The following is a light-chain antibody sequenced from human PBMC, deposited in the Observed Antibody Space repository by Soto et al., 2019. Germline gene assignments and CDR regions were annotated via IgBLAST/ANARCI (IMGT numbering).Light chain of an antibody. Sequence: EIVVTQSPGTLSLSPGERATLSYRASQSVSNNYLAWYQQKPGQAPRLLIYGASNRATGIPDRFSGSGSGTDFTLTISRLEPEDFAVYYCQQYGSSGTFGQGTKVDI. J-gene: IGKJ1*01. CDR3: QQYGSSGT. CDR2: GAS. V-gene: IGKV3-20*01. CDR1: QSVSNNY.